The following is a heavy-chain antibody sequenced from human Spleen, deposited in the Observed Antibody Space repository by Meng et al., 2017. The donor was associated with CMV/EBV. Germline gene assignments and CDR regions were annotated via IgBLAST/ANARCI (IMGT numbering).Heavy chain of an antibody. Sequence: GGSLRLSCAASGFTFSSYSMNWVRQAPGKGLEWVSSISSSSSYIHYADSVKGRFTISRDNAKNSLYLQMNSLRAEDTAVYYCARLLQYWSSTSCDRGLDYYYGMDVWGQGTTVTVSS. CDR1: GFTFSSYS. CDR2: ISSSSSYI. D-gene: IGHD2-2*01. V-gene: IGHV3-21*01. J-gene: IGHJ6*02. CDR3: ARLLQYWSSTSCDRGLDYYYGMDV.